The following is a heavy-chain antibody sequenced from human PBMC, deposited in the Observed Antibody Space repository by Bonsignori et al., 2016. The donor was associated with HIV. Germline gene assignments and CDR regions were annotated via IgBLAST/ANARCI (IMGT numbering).Heavy chain of an antibody. V-gene: IGHV1-2*02. Sequence: WVRQAPGQGLEWMGWINPNSGGTNYAQKFQGRVTMTRDTSISTAYMELSRLRSDDTAVYYCARVGRYYGNDYWGQGTLVTVSS. CDR3: ARVGRYYGNDY. CDR2: INPNSGGT. J-gene: IGHJ4*02. D-gene: IGHD3-10*01.